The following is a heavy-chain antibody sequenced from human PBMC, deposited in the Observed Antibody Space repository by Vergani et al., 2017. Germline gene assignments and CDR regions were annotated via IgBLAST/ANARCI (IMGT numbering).Heavy chain of an antibody. J-gene: IGHJ3*02. CDR3: ARDRGGGRTKYDDSTDAFDI. Sequence: QVQLQESGPGLVKPSQTLSLTCTVSGGSISSGSYYWSWIRQPAGKGLEWIGRIYTSGSTNYNPSLKSRVTMSVDTSKNQFSLKLSSVTAADTAVYYCARDRGGGRTKYDDSTDAFDIWGQGTMVTVSS. CDR1: GGSISSGSYY. CDR2: IYTSGST. D-gene: IGHD3-22*01. V-gene: IGHV4-61*02.